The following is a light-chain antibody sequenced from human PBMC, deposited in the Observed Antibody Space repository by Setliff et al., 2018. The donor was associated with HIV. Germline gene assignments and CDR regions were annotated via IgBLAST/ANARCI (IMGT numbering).Light chain of an antibody. CDR2: GVN. J-gene: IGLJ1*01. Sequence: QSVLTQPASVSGSPGQSITISCTGTSSDIGGFNFVSWYLQHPDKAPKLMIYGVNNRPSGVSNRFSGSKSGNTASLTISGLQAEDEADYYCCSYAGSSYVFGTGTKVTVL. CDR1: SSDIGGFNF. CDR3: CSYAGSSYV. V-gene: IGLV2-23*02.